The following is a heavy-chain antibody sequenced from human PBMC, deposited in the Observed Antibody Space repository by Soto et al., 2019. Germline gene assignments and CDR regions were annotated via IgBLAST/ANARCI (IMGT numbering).Heavy chain of an antibody. CDR1: GFSLTTTGGG. J-gene: IGHJ5*02. CDR2: IYWDGDE. D-gene: IGHD2-2*01. CDR3: AHRGGCRAASCFSNYFDP. V-gene: IGHV2-5*02. Sequence: QITLKESGPTLVRPTHTLTLTCTFSGFSLTTTGGGVAWIRQPPGKALECLGIIYWDGDERYSPSLRSRLTITKDTSRNQVVLTITNMDPVDTATYYCAHRGGCRAASCFSNYFDPWGQGTLVTVSS.